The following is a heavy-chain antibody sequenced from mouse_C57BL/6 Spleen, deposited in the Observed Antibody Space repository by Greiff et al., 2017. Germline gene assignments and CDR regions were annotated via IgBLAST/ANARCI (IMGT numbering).Heavy chain of an antibody. Sequence: QVQLQQPGAELVKPGASVKMSCKASGYTFTSYWITWVKQRPGQGLEWIGDIYPGSGSTNYNEKFKSKATLTVDTSSSTAYMQLSSLTSEDSAVYYCAREGIHYDPPYFGVWGTGATVTVSS. CDR1: GYTFTSYW. J-gene: IGHJ1*03. D-gene: IGHD1-1*01. CDR3: AREGIHYDPPYFGV. CDR2: IYPGSGST. V-gene: IGHV1-55*01.